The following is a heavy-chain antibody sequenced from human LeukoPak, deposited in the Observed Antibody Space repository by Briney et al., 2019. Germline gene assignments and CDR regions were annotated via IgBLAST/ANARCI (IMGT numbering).Heavy chain of an antibody. J-gene: IGHJ4*02. D-gene: IGHD1-26*01. CDR2: ISYHGCDQ. V-gene: IGHV3-30*03. Sequence: GRSLRLSCAASGFTFSSYGIHGVRQALGKGLEWVAVISYHGCDQFYADSVEGRFTVSRDNSKNTLYLQMNSLRAEDTAVYYCARSSGSYLYFDNWGQGTLVTVSS. CDR3: ARSSGSYLYFDN. CDR1: GFTFSSYG.